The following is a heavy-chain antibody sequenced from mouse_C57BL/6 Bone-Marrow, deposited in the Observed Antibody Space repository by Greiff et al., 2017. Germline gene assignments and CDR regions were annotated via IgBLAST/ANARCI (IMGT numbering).Heavy chain of an antibody. Sequence: QVQLQQPGAELVKPGASVKLSCKASGYTFTSYWMQWVKQRPGQGLEWIGEIDPSDSYTNYNQKFKGKATLTVDTSSSTAYMQLSSLTSEDSAVYYCAERDDYCYWYFDVWGTGTTVTVSS. CDR1: GYTFTSYW. CDR3: AERDDYCYWYFDV. J-gene: IGHJ1*03. V-gene: IGHV1-50*01. D-gene: IGHD2-4*01. CDR2: IDPSDSYT.